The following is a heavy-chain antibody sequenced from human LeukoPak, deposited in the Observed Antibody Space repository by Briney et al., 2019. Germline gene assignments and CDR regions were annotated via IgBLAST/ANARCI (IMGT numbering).Heavy chain of an antibody. CDR1: GFTFDDYA. Sequence: PGGSLRLSCAASGFTFDDYAMYWVRQAPGKGLEWVSGITWNSGSIVYADFVKGRFTISRDNAKNSLYLQMNSLRAEDTALYYCAKGTYYYESSGYLGYFDYWGQGTLVTVSS. D-gene: IGHD3-22*01. J-gene: IGHJ4*02. V-gene: IGHV3-9*01. CDR2: ITWNSGSI. CDR3: AKGTYYYESSGYLGYFDY.